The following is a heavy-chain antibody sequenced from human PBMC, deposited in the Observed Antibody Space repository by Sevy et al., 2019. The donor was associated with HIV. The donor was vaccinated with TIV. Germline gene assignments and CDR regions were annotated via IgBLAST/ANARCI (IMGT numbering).Heavy chain of an antibody. J-gene: IGHJ4*02. CDR3: TRDAGYSTGWYPSDY. CDR2: ISYDRSSK. V-gene: IGHV3-30-3*01. Sequence: GGSLRLSCAASGFSVSTHAMHWVRQAPGKGLEWVALISYDRSSKYYADSVKGRFTISRDNSKNTLYLQMSRLRPDDTAVDYGTRDAGYSTGWYPSDYWGQGTLVTVSS. D-gene: IGHD6-19*01. CDR1: GFSVSTHA.